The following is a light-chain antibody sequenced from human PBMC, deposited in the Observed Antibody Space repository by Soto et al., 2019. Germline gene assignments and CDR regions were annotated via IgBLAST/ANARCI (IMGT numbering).Light chain of an antibody. CDR2: SAS. V-gene: IGKV1-39*01. CDR3: HQSDSVPLT. CDR1: QYMRND. Sequence: DIQMTQSPSSLSSSVGDRVTITCRASQYMRNDVNWYQQKPGKAPKLLIYSASTLQSGVPSRFSGSVSGTDFAHTISSLHPEDFATYYCHQSDSVPLTFGG. J-gene: IGKJ4*01.